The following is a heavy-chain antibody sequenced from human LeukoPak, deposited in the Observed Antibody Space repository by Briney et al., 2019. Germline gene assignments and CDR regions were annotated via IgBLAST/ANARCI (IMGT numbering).Heavy chain of an antibody. V-gene: IGHV1-8*01. J-gene: IGHJ4*02. CDR2: MNPNSGNT. D-gene: IGHD1-26*01. CDR3: ARGSWWELPLAY. Sequence: ASVKVSCKASGYTFTSYDINWVRQATGQGLEWMGWMNPNSGNTGFAQKFQGRVTMTRNTSISTAYMELSSLRSEDTAVYYCARGSWWELPLAYWGQGTLVTVSS. CDR1: GYTFTSYD.